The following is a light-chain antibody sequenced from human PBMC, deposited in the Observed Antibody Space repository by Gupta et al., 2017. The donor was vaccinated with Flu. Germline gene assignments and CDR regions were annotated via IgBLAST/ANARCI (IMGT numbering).Light chain of an antibody. CDR2: DVT. V-gene: IGLV2-14*01. CDR1: SSDIASYNY. CDR3: SSCTSSTTLV. Sequence: SITISCTGTSSDIASYNYVSWYQQHPGKAPKLFIYDVTNRPAGISNRFSGSKSGDTASLTISGLQAEDEADYYCSSCTSSTTLVFGGGTKLTVL. J-gene: IGLJ2*01.